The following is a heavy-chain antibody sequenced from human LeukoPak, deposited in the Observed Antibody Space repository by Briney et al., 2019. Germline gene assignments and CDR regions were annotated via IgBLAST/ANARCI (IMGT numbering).Heavy chain of an antibody. CDR1: GGSFSSYY. D-gene: IGHD1-1*01. V-gene: IGHV4-34*01. CDR2: INHSGST. CDR3: ARGGWREGTTARFLTPFDY. Sequence: PSETLSLTCAVYGGSFSSYYWSWIRQPPGKGLEWIGEINHSGSTNYNPSLKSRVTISVDTSKNQFSLKLSSVTAADTAVYYCARGGWREGTTARFLTPFDYWGQGTLVTVSS. J-gene: IGHJ4*02.